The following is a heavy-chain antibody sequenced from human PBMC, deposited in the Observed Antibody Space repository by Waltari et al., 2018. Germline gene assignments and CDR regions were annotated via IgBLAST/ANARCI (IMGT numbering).Heavy chain of an antibody. J-gene: IGHJ4*02. CDR1: GGSISSYY. D-gene: IGHD2-21*01. CDR2: IYYSGST. V-gene: IGHV4-59*08. Sequence: QVQLQESGPGLVKPSETLSLTCTVSGGSISSYYWSWIRQPPGKGLEWIGYIYYSGSTNYSPSLKRRVTISVDTAKNQFSLKLSSVTAADTAVYYCASAVGGERDYWGQGTLVTVSS. CDR3: ASAVGGERDY.